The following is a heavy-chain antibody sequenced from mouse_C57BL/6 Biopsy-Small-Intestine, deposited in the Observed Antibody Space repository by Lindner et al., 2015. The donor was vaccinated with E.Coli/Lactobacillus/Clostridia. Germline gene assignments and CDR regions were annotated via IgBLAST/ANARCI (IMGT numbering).Heavy chain of an antibody. Sequence: VQLQESGAELVKPGASVKISCKASGYSFTGYNMNWVKQSHGKSLEWIGNIDPYYGSSSYNQKFKGKATLTVDKSSSTAYMQLNGLTSEDSAVYYCARKWDYSNYEGAMDYWGQGTSVTVSS. D-gene: IGHD2-5*01. J-gene: IGHJ4*01. CDR1: GYSFTGYN. CDR2: IDPYYGSS. CDR3: ARKWDYSNYEGAMDY. V-gene: IGHV1-39*01.